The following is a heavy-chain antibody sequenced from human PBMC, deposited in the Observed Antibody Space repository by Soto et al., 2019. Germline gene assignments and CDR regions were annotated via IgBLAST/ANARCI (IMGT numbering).Heavy chain of an antibody. CDR1: GGTFSSYA. Sequence: GASVKVSCKASGGTFSSYAISWVRQAPGQGLEWMGGIIPIFGTANYAQKFQGRVTITADESTSTAYMELSSLRSEDTAVYYCARGLFPYSSGWYFPSEMWPDYWGQGTLVTVSS. CDR3: ARGLFPYSSGWYFPSEMWPDY. V-gene: IGHV1-69*13. D-gene: IGHD6-19*01. J-gene: IGHJ4*02. CDR2: IIPIFGTA.